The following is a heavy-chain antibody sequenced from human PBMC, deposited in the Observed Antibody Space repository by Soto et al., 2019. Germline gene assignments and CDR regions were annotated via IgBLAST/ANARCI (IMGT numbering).Heavy chain of an antibody. CDR3: ARPKRITMVRGVIIRPYYYYMDV. CDR2: IYYSGST. Sequence: SETLSLTCTVSGCSISSSNYYWAWIRQPPGKGLEWIGSIYYSGSTYYNPSLKSRVTISVDTSKNQFSLKLSSVTAADTAVYYCARPKRITMVRGVIIRPYYYYMDVWGKGTTVS. CDR1: GCSISSSNYY. J-gene: IGHJ6*03. V-gene: IGHV4-39*01. D-gene: IGHD3-10*01.